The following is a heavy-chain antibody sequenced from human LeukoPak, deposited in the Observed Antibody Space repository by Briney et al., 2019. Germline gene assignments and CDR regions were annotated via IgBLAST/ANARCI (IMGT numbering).Heavy chain of an antibody. CDR1: GFTFSSYA. D-gene: IGHD2-2*01. Sequence: GRSLRLSCAASGFTFSSYAMHWVRQAPGKGLEWVAVISYDGSNKYYADSVKGRFTISRDNSKNTLYLQMNSLRAKDTAVYYCARGVVPAAYYYYGMDVWGKGTTVTVSS. J-gene: IGHJ6*04. V-gene: IGHV3-30*04. CDR3: ARGVVPAAYYYYGMDV. CDR2: ISYDGSNK.